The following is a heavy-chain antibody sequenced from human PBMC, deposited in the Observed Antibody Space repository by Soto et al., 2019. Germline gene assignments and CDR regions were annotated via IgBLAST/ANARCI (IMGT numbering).Heavy chain of an antibody. D-gene: IGHD6-13*01. Sequence: GGSPRLSCAASGFTFDDYGMSWVRQAPGKGLEWVSGINWNGGSTGYADSVKGRFTISRDNAKNSLYLQMNSLRAEDTALYYCASYRGSSWTGGFALCGQGTLVTGSS. CDR3: ASYRGSSWTGGFAL. CDR2: INWNGGST. V-gene: IGHV3-20*04. J-gene: IGHJ5*02. CDR1: GFTFDDYG.